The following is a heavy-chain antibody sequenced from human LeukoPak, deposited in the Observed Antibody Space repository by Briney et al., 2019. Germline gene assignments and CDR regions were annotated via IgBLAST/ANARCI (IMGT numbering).Heavy chain of an antibody. Sequence: SETLSLTCTVPGGSISSYYWSWIRQPPGKGLEWIGYIYYSGSTNYNPSLKSRVTISVDTSKNQFSLKLSSVTAADTAVYYCARDSVSTNYYYYGMDVWGQGTTVTVSS. CDR2: IYYSGST. V-gene: IGHV4-59*01. CDR3: ARDSVSTNYYYYGMDV. CDR1: GGSISSYY. D-gene: IGHD5/OR15-5a*01. J-gene: IGHJ6*02.